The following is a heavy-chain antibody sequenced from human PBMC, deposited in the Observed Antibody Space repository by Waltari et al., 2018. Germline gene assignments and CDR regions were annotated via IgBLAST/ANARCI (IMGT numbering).Heavy chain of an antibody. V-gene: IGHV3-7*01. D-gene: IGHD3-9*01. J-gene: IGHJ4*02. CDR1: GFTFSSYW. CDR2: IKQDGSEK. CDR3: ARVTRYFDWLFDY. Sequence: EVQLVESGGGLVQPGGSLRLSCAASGFTFSSYWMSWVRQAPGKGLEWVANIKQDGSEKYYVDSVKGRFTISRDNAKNSLYLKMNSLRAEDTAVYYCARVTRYFDWLFDYWGQGTLVTVSS.